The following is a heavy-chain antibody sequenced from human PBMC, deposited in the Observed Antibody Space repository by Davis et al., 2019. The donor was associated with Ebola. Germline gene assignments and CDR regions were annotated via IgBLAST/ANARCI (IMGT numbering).Heavy chain of an antibody. D-gene: IGHD2-2*01. Sequence: GESLKISCAASGFTFSSYWMSWVRQAPGKGLEWVAVISYDGSNKYYADSVKGRFTISRDNSKNTLYLQMNSLRAEDTAVYYCARESTGVDYWGQGTLVTVSS. CDR2: ISYDGSNK. V-gene: IGHV3-30-3*01. CDR1: GFTFSSYW. CDR3: ARESTGVDY. J-gene: IGHJ4*02.